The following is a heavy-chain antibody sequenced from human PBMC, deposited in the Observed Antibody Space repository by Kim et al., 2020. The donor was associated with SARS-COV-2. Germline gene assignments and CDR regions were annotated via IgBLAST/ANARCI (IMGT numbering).Heavy chain of an antibody. CDR3: ARDQRWQMVRGVGGYYYYGMDV. V-gene: IGHV1-69*13. CDR2: IIPIFGTA. J-gene: IGHJ6*02. CDR1: GGTFSSYA. D-gene: IGHD3-10*01. Sequence: SVKVSCKASGGTFSSYAISWVRQAPGQGLEWMGGIIPIFGTANYAQKFQGRVTITADESTSTAYMELSSLRSEDTAVYYCARDQRWQMVRGVGGYYYYGMDVWGQGTTVTVSS.